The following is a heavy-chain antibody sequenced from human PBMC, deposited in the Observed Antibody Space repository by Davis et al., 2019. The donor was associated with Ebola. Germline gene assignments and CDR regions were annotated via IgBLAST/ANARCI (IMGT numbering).Heavy chain of an antibody. V-gene: IGHV5-51*01. J-gene: IGHJ5*02. CDR3: ARHGDYGDYVPHDWFDP. CDR1: GDSFTSHW. CDR2: FYTGDPDT. D-gene: IGHD4-17*01. Sequence: KVSCKDSGDSFTSHWIGWVRQLPGKGLEWMVFFYTGDPDTRYSPSFQGQVIISADKSISTVYLQWSSLKTSDTAIYYCARHGDYGDYVPHDWFDPWGQGTLVTVSS.